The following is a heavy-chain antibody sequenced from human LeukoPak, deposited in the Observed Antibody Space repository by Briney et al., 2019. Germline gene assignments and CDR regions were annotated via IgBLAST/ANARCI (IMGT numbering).Heavy chain of an antibody. V-gene: IGHV6-1*01. Sequence: SQTLSLTCAISGDSVSSNTGGWNWIRQSPSRGLEWLGRTYYRSKWYYDYAVSLKSRISINPDTSNNQFSLQLNSVTPDDTAVYYCARGGLVRSPRGYFDFWGQGTLVTVSS. CDR3: ARGGLVRSPRGYFDF. J-gene: IGHJ4*02. CDR1: GDSVSSNTGG. CDR2: TYYRSKWYY. D-gene: IGHD1-26*01.